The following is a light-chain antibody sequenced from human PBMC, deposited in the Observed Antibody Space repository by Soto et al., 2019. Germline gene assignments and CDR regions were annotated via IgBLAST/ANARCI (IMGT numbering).Light chain of an antibody. CDR2: GAS. CDR1: QSLSSDH. J-gene: IGKJ5*01. V-gene: IGKV3-20*01. Sequence: GWTKSPGARSLSAGQRATLSCRASQSLSSDHIAWYQQKSGQAPRLLIHGASNRATDIPDRFSGSGSGTDFALTISRLEPEDFAVYYCQKYGDSPITFGQGTRLEIK. CDR3: QKYGDSPIT.